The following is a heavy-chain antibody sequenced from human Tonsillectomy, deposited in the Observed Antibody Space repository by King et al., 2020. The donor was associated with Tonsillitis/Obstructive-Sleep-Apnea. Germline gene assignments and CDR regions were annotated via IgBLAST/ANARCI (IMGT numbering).Heavy chain of an antibody. CDR1: GGTFSSYA. V-gene: IGHV1-69*01. D-gene: IGHD2-2*01. CDR3: ARPCSSTSWFDAFDI. Sequence: VQLVESGAEVKKPGSSVKFSCKASGGTFSSYAISWVRQAPGQGLEWMGGIIPIFGTANYAQKFQGRVTITADESTSTAYMELSRLRSEDTAVYYCARPCSSTSWFDAFDIWGQGTMVTVSS. CDR2: IIPIFGTA. J-gene: IGHJ3*02.